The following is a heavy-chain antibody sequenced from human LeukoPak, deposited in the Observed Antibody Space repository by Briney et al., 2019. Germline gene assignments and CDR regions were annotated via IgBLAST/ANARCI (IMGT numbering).Heavy chain of an antibody. J-gene: IGHJ6*03. Sequence: SETLSLTCTVSGGSISSYYWSWIRQPAGKGLEWIGRIYTSGSTNYNPSLKCRVTMSVDTSENQFSLKLSSVTAADTAVYYCARQQLDPPYYYYMDVWGKGTTVTVSS. CDR3: ARQQLDPPYYYYMDV. V-gene: IGHV4-4*07. D-gene: IGHD6-13*01. CDR1: GGSISSYY. CDR2: IYTSGST.